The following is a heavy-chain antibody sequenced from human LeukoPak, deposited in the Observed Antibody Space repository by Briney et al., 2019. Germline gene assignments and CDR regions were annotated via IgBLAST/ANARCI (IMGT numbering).Heavy chain of an antibody. J-gene: IGHJ4*02. D-gene: IGHD2-15*01. Sequence: ASVQVSCKVSGYTLSELSMHWVRQAPGKGLEWMGGFDPEDGETIYAQKFQGRVTMTEDTSRDTAYMELSSLRSEDTAVYYCTGPLRFCDRPSCYGLWGQGTLVTVSP. CDR2: FDPEDGET. CDR3: TGPLRFCDRPSCYGL. V-gene: IGHV1-24*01. CDR1: GYTLSELS.